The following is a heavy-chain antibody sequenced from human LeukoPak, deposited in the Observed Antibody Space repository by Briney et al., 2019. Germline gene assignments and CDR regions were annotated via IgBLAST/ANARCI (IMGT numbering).Heavy chain of an antibody. CDR1: GFMFNSYS. D-gene: IGHD1-1*01. Sequence: GGSLRLSCAAYGFMFNSYSMNWVRQAPGKGLEWISYISTSSTTVHYADAVKGRFTISRDDAKNLLFLQMNSLRVEDTAVYYCARDSGAKGDYWGQGTLVTVSS. CDR3: ARDSGAKGDY. J-gene: IGHJ4*02. V-gene: IGHV3-48*04. CDR2: ISTSSTTV.